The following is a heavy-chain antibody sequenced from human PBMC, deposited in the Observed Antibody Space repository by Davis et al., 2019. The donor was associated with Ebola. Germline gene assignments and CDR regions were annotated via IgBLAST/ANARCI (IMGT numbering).Heavy chain of an antibody. J-gene: IGHJ6*02. D-gene: IGHD3/OR15-3a*01. CDR1: GFTFSDYY. Sequence: GESLKISCAASGFTFSDYYMSWIRQAPGTGLEWVSYISTSGSTIYYADSVKGRFTISRDNAKNSLYLQMNSLRAEDTAVYYCARARRTSYYGMDVWGQGTTVTVSS. V-gene: IGHV3-11*01. CDR3: ARARRTSYYGMDV. CDR2: ISTSGSTI.